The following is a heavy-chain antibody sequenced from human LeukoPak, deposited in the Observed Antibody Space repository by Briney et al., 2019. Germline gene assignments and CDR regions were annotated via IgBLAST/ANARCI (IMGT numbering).Heavy chain of an antibody. Sequence: TSETLSLTCAVYGGSFSGYYWSWIRQPPGKGLEWIGEINHSGSTNYNPSLKSRVTISVDTSKNQFSLKLSSVTAADTAVYYCARHRSGWLQSSFDYWGQGTLVTVSS. J-gene: IGHJ4*02. CDR3: ARHRSGWLQSSFDY. D-gene: IGHD5-24*01. V-gene: IGHV4-34*01. CDR2: INHSGST. CDR1: GGSFSGYY.